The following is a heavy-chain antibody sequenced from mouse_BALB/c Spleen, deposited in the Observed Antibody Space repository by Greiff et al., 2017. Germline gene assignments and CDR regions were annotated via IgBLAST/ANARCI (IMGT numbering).Heavy chain of an antibody. D-gene: IGHD2-2*01. CDR2: IDPENGNT. Sequence: EVKLQESGAELVRPGALVKLSCKASGFNIKDYYMHWVKQRPEQGLEWIGWIDPENGNTIYDPKFQGKASITADTSSNTAYLQLSSLTSEDTAVYYCARSYGYDAWFAYWGQGTLVTVSA. CDR3: ARSYGYDAWFAY. J-gene: IGHJ3*01. CDR1: GFNIKDYY. V-gene: IGHV14-1*02.